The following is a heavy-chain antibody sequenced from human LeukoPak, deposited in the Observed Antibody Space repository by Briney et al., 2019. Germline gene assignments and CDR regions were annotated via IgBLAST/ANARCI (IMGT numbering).Heavy chain of an antibody. Sequence: ASVKVSCKASGYTFTSYDINWVRQATGQGLEWMGWMNPNSGNTGYAQKFQGRVTITRNTSISTAYMELSSLRSEDTAVYYCARGQRPDITIFGVVIPQHNWFDPWGQGTLVAVSS. D-gene: IGHD3-3*01. CDR3: ARGQRPDITIFGVVIPQHNWFDP. J-gene: IGHJ5*02. V-gene: IGHV1-8*03. CDR1: GYTFTSYD. CDR2: MNPNSGNT.